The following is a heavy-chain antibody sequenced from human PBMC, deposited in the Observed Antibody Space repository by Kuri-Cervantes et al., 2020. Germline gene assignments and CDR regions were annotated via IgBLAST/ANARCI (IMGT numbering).Heavy chain of an antibody. V-gene: IGHV1-2*02. CDR2: INPNSGGT. D-gene: IGHD4-17*01. J-gene: IGHJ4*02. CDR3: ARGPTTYYFDY. CDR1: GYTFTGYY. Sequence: ASVKVSCKASGYTFTGYYMHWVRQAPGQGLEWMGWINPNSGGTNYAQKFQGRVTITADESTSTAYMELSNLRSEDTAVYYGARGPTTYYFDYWGQGTLVTVSS.